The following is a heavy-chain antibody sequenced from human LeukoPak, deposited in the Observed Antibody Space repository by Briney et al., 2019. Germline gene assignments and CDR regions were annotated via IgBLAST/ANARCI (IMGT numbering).Heavy chain of an antibody. V-gene: IGHV1-3*01. CDR2: INAGNGNT. J-gene: IGHJ5*02. D-gene: IGHD5-12*01. Sequence: ASVKVSCKASGYTFTSYAMHWVRQAPGLRLEWMGWINAGNGNTKYSQKFQGRVTITRDTSASTAYMELSSLRSEDTAVYYCARPHNSGWEFDPWGQGTLVTVSS. CDR3: ARPHNSGWEFDP. CDR1: GYTFTSYA.